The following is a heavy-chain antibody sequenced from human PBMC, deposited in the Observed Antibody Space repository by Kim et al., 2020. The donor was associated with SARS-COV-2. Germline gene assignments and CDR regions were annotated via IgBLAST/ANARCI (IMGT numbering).Heavy chain of an antibody. V-gene: IGHV5-51*01. J-gene: IGHJ3*02. Sequence: GESLKISCKGSGYSFTSYWIGWVRQMPGKGLEWMGIIYPGDSDTRYSPSFQGQVTISADKSISTAYLQWSSLKASDTAMYYCAGRRGLITFGGVIGHRGAFDIWGQGTMVTVSS. CDR1: GYSFTSYW. D-gene: IGHD3-16*02. CDR3: AGRRGLITFGGVIGHRGAFDI. CDR2: IYPGDSDT.